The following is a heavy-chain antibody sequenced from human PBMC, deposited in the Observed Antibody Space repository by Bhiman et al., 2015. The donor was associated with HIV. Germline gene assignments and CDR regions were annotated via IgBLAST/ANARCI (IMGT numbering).Heavy chain of an antibody. CDR2: ISFDGNSR. D-gene: IGHD2-2*01. CDR1: GFTFSTYS. J-gene: IGHJ3*02. CDR3: ARPGIVVLPAGAFDM. V-gene: IGHV3-30*04. Sequence: QVQLVESGGGVVQPGRSLRLSCAASGFTFSTYSMHWVRQAPGKGLEWVALISFDGNSRYYADSVKGRFTISRDNSKNTLYLQMNSLRAEDAAMYYCARPGIVVLPAGAFDMWGQGYNG.